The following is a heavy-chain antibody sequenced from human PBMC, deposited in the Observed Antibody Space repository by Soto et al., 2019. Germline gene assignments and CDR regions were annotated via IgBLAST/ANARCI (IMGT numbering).Heavy chain of an antibody. J-gene: IGHJ6*02. V-gene: IGHV4-59*01. CDR3: ARGPGSSGWYYYYGMDV. D-gene: IGHD6-19*01. CDR1: GGSISSYY. Sequence: PSETLSLTCTVSGGSISSYYWSWIRQPPGKGLEWIGYIYYSGSTNYNPSLKSRVTISVDTSKNQFSLKLSSVTAADTAVYYCARGPGSSGWYYYYGMDVWGRGTTVTVSS. CDR2: IYYSGST.